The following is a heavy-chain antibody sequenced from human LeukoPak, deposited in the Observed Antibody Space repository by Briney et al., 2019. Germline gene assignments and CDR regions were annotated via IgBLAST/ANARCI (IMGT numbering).Heavy chain of an antibody. V-gene: IGHV1-2*02. CDR3: ARVERNWRGPYYYYMDV. CDR2: INPNSGGT. J-gene: IGHJ6*03. CDR1: GYTFTGYY. Sequence: ASVKVSCKASGYTFTGYYMHWVRQAPGQGLEWMGWINPNSGGTNYAQKFQGRVTMTRDTSISTAYMELSRLRSDDTAVYYCARVERNWRGPYYYYMDVWGKGNKVNVSS. D-gene: IGHD1-1*01.